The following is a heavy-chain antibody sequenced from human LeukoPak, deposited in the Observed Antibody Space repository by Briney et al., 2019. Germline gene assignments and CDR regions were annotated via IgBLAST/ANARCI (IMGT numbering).Heavy chain of an antibody. V-gene: IGHV1-2*02. CDR3: ARGQQWLEAFDY. J-gene: IGHJ4*02. CDR1: GYTFTGYY. Sequence: ASVKVSCKASGYTFTGYYIHWVRQAPGQGLQWMGWINPNSGFAHYPQNFQGRLTMTRDTSISTVYMELSRLRSDDTAVYYCARGQQWLEAFDYWGLGTLVTVSS. D-gene: IGHD6-19*01. CDR2: INPNSGFA.